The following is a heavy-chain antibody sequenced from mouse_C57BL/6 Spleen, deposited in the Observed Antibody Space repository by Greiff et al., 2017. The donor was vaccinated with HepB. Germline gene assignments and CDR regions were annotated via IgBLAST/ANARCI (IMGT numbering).Heavy chain of an antibody. CDR1: GYTFTSYG. D-gene: IGHD3-2*02. CDR3: AREDSGAC. Sequence: VQLVESGAELARPGASVKLSCKASGYTFTSYGISWVKQRTGQGLEWIGEIYPRSGNTYYNEKFKGKATLTADKSSSTAYMRLRSLTSEDSAVYFCAREDSGACWGQGTLVTVSA. CDR2: IYPRSGNT. J-gene: IGHJ3*01. V-gene: IGHV1-81*01.